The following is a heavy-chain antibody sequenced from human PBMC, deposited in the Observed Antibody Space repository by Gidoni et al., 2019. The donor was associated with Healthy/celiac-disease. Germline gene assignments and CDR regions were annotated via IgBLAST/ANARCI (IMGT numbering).Heavy chain of an antibody. Sequence: QVQLQQWGAGLLKPSETLSLTCAVYGGSFSGYYWSWIRQPPGKGLEWIGEINHSGSTNYNPSLKSRVTISVDTSKNQFSLKLSSVTAADTAVYYCARASLSASSRDAFDIWGQGTMVTVSS. V-gene: IGHV4-34*01. D-gene: IGHD6-13*01. CDR3: ARASLSASSRDAFDI. J-gene: IGHJ3*02. CDR2: INHSGST. CDR1: GGSFSGYY.